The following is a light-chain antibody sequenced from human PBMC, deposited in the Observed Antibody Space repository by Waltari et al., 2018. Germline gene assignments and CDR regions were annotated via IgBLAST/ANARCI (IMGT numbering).Light chain of an antibody. Sequence: QSALTQPASVSGTPGQSITISCTGINSDVGNYNLVSWYQHHPGEAPKLMICEVIKRPAGVSNRFSGSKSGNTASLTISGLQAEDEADYYCCSYAGSGTYVFGTGTKVTVL. CDR3: CSYAGSGTYV. CDR2: EVI. V-gene: IGLV2-23*02. J-gene: IGLJ1*01. CDR1: NSDVGNYNL.